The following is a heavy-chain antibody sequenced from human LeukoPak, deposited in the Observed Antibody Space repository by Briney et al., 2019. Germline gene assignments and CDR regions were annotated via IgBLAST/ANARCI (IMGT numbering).Heavy chain of an antibody. V-gene: IGHV4-39*01. CDR2: VYYSGST. D-gene: IGHD2-2*01. CDR1: GGSISSSSYY. J-gene: IGHJ6*02. CDR3: ARGDCSSTSCSSYYRVDV. Sequence: SETLSLTCTVSGGSISSSSYYWGWIRQPPGKGLEWIGSVYYSGSTYYNPSLKSRVTISVDTSKNQFSLKLSSVTAADTAVYYCARGDCSSTSCSSYYRVDVWGQETTVTV.